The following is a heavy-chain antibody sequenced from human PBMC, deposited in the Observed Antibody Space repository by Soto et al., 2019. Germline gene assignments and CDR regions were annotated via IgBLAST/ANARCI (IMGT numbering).Heavy chain of an antibody. CDR2: IYPGDSDT. J-gene: IGHJ4*02. D-gene: IGHD5-12*01. V-gene: IGHV5-51*01. CDR1: GYSFTSYW. CDR3: ARQAGGLRFYSPIDY. Sequence: PGESLKISCKGSGYSFTSYWIGWVRQMPGKGLEWMGIIYPGDSDTRYSPSFQGQVTISADKSISTAYLQWSSLKASDTAMYYCARQAGGLRFYSPIDYWGQGTLVTVSS.